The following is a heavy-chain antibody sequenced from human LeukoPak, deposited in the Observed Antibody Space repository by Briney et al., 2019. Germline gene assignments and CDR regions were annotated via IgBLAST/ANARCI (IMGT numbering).Heavy chain of an antibody. CDR2: FHYSGST. D-gene: IGHD3-16*01. J-gene: IGHJ3*02. V-gene: IGHV4-59*08. Sequence: PETLSLTCTVSGGSITHYYWIWIRHPPGRGLECIGYFHYSGSTNYNPSLKSRVTISVDTSRNQFSLKLSSVTAADTAVYYCARLGQPNAFDIWGQGTMVTVSS. CDR3: ARLGQPNAFDI. CDR1: GGSITHYY.